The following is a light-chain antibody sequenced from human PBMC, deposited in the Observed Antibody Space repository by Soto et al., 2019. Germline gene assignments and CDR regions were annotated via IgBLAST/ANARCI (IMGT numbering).Light chain of an antibody. V-gene: IGKV3-20*01. Sequence: EIVLTQSPGTLSLSPGERATLSCRASQSVSNNYLAWYQQKPGQAPRLLIYAASNRAAGIPDRFSGSGSGSDFTLTISRLEPEDFAGYYCQQYGASPWTFGQGSKVEIK. CDR2: AAS. CDR1: QSVSNNY. CDR3: QQYGASPWT. J-gene: IGKJ1*01.